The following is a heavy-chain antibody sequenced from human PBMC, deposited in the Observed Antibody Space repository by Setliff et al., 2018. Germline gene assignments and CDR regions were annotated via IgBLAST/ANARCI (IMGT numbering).Heavy chain of an antibody. CDR2: INHSGST. J-gene: IGHJ3*02. CDR3: TRGPDGYMYQGAFDI. CDR1: GGSFSGYY. D-gene: IGHD5-12*01. V-gene: IGHV4-34*01. Sequence: ASETLSLTCAVYGGSFSGYYWSWIRQPPGKGLEWIGEINHSGSTNYNPSLKSRVTISVDTSKNQFSLKLSSVTAADTAVYYCTRGPDGYMYQGAFDIWGQGTMVTVSS.